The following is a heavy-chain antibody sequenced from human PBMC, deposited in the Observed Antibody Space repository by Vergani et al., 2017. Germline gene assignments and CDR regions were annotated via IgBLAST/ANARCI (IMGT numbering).Heavy chain of an antibody. CDR1: GFTFSSYA. D-gene: IGHD3-10*01. CDR2: ISGSGGTI. Sequence: EVQLLESGGGLVQRGGSLRLSCAASGFTFSSYAMSWVRQAPGKGLEWVSAISGSGGTIYYADSVKGRFPISRDNSKNTLYLQMNSLRAEDTAVYYCAKVVRWFGELCYFDYWGQGTLVTVSS. J-gene: IGHJ4*02. V-gene: IGHV3-23*01. CDR3: AKVVRWFGELCYFDY.